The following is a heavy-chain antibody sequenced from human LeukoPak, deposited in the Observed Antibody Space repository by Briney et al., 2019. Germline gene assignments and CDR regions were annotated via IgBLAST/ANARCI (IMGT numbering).Heavy chain of an antibody. CDR1: GFTFSSYA. CDR2: ISGSGGST. D-gene: IGHD5-24*01. J-gene: IGHJ2*01. Sequence: PGGSLRLSCAASGFTFSSYAMSWVRQAPGKGLEWVSAISGSGGSTYYADSVKGRFTISRDNSKNTLYLQMNSLRAEDTAVYYCAKDLWRGYNYWYFDLWGRGTLVTVSS. CDR3: AKDLWRGYNYWYFDL. V-gene: IGHV3-23*01.